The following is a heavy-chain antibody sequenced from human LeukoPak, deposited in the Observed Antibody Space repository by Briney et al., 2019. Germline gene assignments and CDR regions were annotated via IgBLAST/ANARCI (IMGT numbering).Heavy chain of an antibody. Sequence: GGSLLLFCAASGFTFISYSMNWAPQAPGKGLEWVSSISSSSTFIYYADSVKGRFTISRDNAKNSLYLQMNSLRAEDTAVYYCLRRLGTTTDFCDFYLWGRGTLVTVSS. CDR2: ISSSSTFI. V-gene: IGHV3-21*01. CDR3: LRRLGTTTDFCDFYL. J-gene: IGHJ2*01. D-gene: IGHD1/OR15-1a*01. CDR1: GFTFISYS.